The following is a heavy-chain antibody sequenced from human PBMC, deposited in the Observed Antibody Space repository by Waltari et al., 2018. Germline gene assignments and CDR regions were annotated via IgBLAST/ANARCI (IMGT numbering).Heavy chain of an antibody. D-gene: IGHD6-19*01. CDR3: GKDQGASGWNKGWLDP. Sequence: QVQLVQSGAEVKKPGATVRVSCKASGYVFTSDYIHWVRQAPGQGLEWMGIIYPRDGGTTYEQKFQGRVTMTRDTSTGTVYMEPSGLRSEDTAVYYCGKDQGASGWNKGWLDPWGQGTLVTVSS. V-gene: IGHV1-46*01. CDR2: IYPRDGGT. J-gene: IGHJ5*02. CDR1: GYVFTSDY.